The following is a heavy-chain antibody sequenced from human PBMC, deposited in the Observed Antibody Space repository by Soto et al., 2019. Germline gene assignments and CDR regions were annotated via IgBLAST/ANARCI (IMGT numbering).Heavy chain of an antibody. CDR2: IYYSGST. CDR3: ARRPPARGSVGYGMDV. J-gene: IGHJ6*02. D-gene: IGHD2-15*01. CDR1: GGSISSSSYY. Sequence: QLQLQESGPGLVKPSETLSLTCTVSGGSISSSSYYWGWIRQPPGKGLEWIGSIYYSGSTYYNPSLKSRVTISVDPPTPLFSLKLISATAADPPVYYCARRPPARGSVGYGMDVWGQGTTGTVSS. V-gene: IGHV4-39*01.